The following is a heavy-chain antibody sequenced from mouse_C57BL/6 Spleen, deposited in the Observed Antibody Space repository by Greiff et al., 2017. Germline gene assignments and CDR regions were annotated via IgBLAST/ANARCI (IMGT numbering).Heavy chain of an antibody. V-gene: IGHV3-6*01. Sequence: EVKLQESGPGLVKPSQSLSLTCSVTGYSITSGYYWNWIRQFPGNKLEWMGYISYDGSNNYNPSLKNRISIPRDTSKNQFFLKLNSVTTEDTATYYCARDYGSSYDYAMDYWGQGTSVTVSS. CDR2: ISYDGSN. D-gene: IGHD1-1*01. J-gene: IGHJ4*01. CDR3: ARDYGSSYDYAMDY. CDR1: GYSITSGYY.